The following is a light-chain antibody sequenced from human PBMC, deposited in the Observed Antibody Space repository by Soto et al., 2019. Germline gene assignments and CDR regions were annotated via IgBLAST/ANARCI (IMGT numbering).Light chain of an antibody. V-gene: IGKV1-39*01. CDR3: QQSYGTPRT. J-gene: IGKJ2*01. CDR2: AAS. CDR1: QSMSNY. Sequence: DIQMTQSPSSLSASVGDRVTITCRASQSMSNYVNWYQQKPGKAPKVLIYAASSLQGGVPSRFSGSGSGTDFTLTITSLQPEDFASYHCQQSYGTPRTFGQGTSLEMK.